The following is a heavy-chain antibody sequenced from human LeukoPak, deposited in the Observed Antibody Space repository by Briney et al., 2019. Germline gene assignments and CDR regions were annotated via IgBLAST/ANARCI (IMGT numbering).Heavy chain of an antibody. CDR2: IYPGDSDT. D-gene: IGHD6-13*01. J-gene: IGHJ6*02. CDR1: GYSFTSYW. Sequence: GESLKISCKGSGYSFTSYWIGWVRQMPGKGLEWMGIIYPGDSDTRYSPSFQGQVTISADKSISTAYLQWSSLKASDTAMYYCARCSSSGYYYYGMDVWGQGTTVTVSS. CDR3: ARCSSSGYYYYGMDV. V-gene: IGHV5-51*01.